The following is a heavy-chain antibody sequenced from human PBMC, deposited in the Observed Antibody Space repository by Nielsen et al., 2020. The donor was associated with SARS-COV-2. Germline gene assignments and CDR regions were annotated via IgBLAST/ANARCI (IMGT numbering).Heavy chain of an antibody. J-gene: IGHJ4*02. CDR1: GFTFSSYS. V-gene: IGHV3-48*01. CDR3: ARGDGYCSSASCHDFDY. CDR2: ISSSSSTI. D-gene: IGHD2-2*01. Sequence: GESLKISCAASGFTFSSYSMNWVRQAPGKGLEWVSSISSSSSTIYYADSVKGRFTISRDNAKNSLYLQMNSLRAEDTAVYYCARGDGYCSSASCHDFDYWGQGTLVAVSS.